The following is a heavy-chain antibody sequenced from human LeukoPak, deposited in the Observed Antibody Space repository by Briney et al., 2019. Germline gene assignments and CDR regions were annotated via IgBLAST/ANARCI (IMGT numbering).Heavy chain of an antibody. CDR3: AKGPMIVVVISSFDY. CDR1: GFTFSSYG. J-gene: IGHJ4*02. D-gene: IGHD3-22*01. V-gene: IGHV3-30*02. Sequence: GGSLRLSCAASGFTFSSYGMHWVRQAPGKGLEWVAFIRYDGSNKYYADSVKGRFTISRDNSKNTLYLRMNSLRAEDTAVYYCAKGPMIVVVISSFDYWGQGTLVTVSS. CDR2: IRYDGSNK.